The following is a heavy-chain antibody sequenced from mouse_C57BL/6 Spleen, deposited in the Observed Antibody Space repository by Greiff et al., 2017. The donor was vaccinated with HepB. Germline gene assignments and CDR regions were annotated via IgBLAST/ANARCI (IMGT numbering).Heavy chain of an antibody. CDR2: ISSGGSYT. V-gene: IGHV5-6*01. Sequence: VQLKESGGDLVKPGGSLKLSCAASGFTFSSYGMSWVRQTPDKRLEWVATISSGGSYTYYPDSVKGRFTISRDNAKNTLYLQMSSLKSEDTAMYYCARHPAYWGQGTLVTVSA. CDR3: ARHPAY. J-gene: IGHJ3*01. CDR1: GFTFSSYG.